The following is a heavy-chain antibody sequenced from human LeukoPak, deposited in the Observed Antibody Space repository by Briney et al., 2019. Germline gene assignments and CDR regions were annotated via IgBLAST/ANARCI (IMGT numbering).Heavy chain of an antibody. CDR1: GGTFSSYA. D-gene: IGHD3-22*01. CDR2: IIPIFGTA. CDR3: ARDPLTYYYDSSGYYYFDY. V-gene: IGHV1-69*05. J-gene: IGHJ4*02. Sequence: SVKVSCKASGGTFSSYAISWVRQAPGQGLEWMGRIIPIFGTANYAQKFQGRVTITTDASTSTAYMELSSLRSEDTAVYYCARDPLTYYYDSSGYYYFDYWGQGTLVTVSS.